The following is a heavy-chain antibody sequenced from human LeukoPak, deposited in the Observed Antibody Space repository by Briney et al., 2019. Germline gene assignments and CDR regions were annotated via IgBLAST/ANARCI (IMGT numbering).Heavy chain of an antibody. Sequence: SETLSLTCPVPGDSVSHYYWSWIRLPPGKRLGRIGSVDPAGSVHRNPSLASRDSISVDTSKSQFSLKLTSVTAAGTAVYSCARGTDEKKVAYWGQGTLVTVSS. J-gene: IGHJ4*02. V-gene: IGHV4-59*02. D-gene: IGHD5-12*01. CDR2: VDPAGSV. CDR1: GDSVSHYY. CDR3: ARGTDEKKVAY.